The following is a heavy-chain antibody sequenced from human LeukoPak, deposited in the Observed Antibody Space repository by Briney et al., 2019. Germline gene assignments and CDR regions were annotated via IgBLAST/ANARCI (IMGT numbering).Heavy chain of an antibody. J-gene: IGHJ4*02. CDR3: AREYAYPHY. CDR1: GFTFSDYY. D-gene: IGHD2-2*02. CDR2: ISDSGTTA. V-gene: IGHV3-11*01. Sequence: PGGALRLSCAASGFTFSDYYMSSIRQAPGKGLEWVSYISDSGTTAYYADSVKGRFTISRDNAKNSLYLQMSSLRAEDTAVYYCAREYAYPHYWGQGILVTVSS.